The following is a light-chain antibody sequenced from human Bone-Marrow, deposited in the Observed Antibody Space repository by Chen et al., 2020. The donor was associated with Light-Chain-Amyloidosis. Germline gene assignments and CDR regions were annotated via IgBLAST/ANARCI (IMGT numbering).Light chain of an antibody. J-gene: IGKJ4*01. Sequence: EIVLTQSPGTLSLSPGEGANLSCMASQTISSNYLTWYQHKFGQAPRLLIYGSSSRATGIPDRFTGSGSGTDFTLTINRLEPEDFAMYYCQQYGTSPLTFGGGTKVEIQ. CDR2: GSS. CDR1: QTISSNY. CDR3: QQYGTSPLT. V-gene: IGKV3-20*01.